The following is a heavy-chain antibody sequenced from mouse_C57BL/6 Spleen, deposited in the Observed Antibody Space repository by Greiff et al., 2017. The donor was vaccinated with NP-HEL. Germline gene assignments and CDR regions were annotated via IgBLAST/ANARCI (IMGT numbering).Heavy chain of an antibody. V-gene: IGHV1-69*01. J-gene: IGHJ1*03. D-gene: IGHD1-1*01. CDR3: ARRPDYYGSSYRYFDV. CDR1: GYTFTSYW. Sequence: QVQLQQPGAELVMPGASVKLSCKASGYTFTSYWMHWVKQRPGQGLEWIGEIDPSDSYTNYNQKFKGKSTLTVDKSSSTAYMQLSSLTSEDSAVYYCARRPDYYGSSYRYFDVWGTGTTVTVSS. CDR2: IDPSDSYT.